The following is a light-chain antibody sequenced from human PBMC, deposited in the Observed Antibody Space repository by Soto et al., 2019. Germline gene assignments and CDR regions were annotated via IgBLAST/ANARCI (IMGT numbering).Light chain of an antibody. V-gene: IGKV3-20*01. CDR1: QSVNSNY. J-gene: IGKJ3*01. CDR3: QQYGSSQFT. CDR2: DTS. Sequence: EIVLMQSPGTLSLSPGEGATLSCRASQSVNSNYLAWYQQKPGQAPTVLIFDTSRRATGVPDRFSGSGSGTDFTLTISRLEPDYFAVYYCQQYGSSQFTFGPGTKVNIK.